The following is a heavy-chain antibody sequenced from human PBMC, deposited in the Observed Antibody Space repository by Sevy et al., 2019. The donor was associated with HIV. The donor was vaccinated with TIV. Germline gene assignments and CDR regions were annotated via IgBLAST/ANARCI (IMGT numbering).Heavy chain of an antibody. CDR3: ARVDFWSPGYYYGMDV. V-gene: IGHV3-7*03. Sequence: GGSLRLSCAASGFTFSSYWMSWVRQAPGKGLEWVANIKQDGSEKYYVDSVKGRFTISRDNAKNSLYLQMNSLRAEDTAVYYCARVDFWSPGYYYGMDVWGQGTTVTVSS. D-gene: IGHD3-3*01. CDR1: GFTFSSYW. CDR2: IKQDGSEK. J-gene: IGHJ6*02.